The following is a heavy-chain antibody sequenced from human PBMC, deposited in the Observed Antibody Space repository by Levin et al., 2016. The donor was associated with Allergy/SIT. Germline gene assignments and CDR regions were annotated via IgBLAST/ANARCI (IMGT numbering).Heavy chain of an antibody. J-gene: IGHJ4*02. CDR3: ARGGSSWYRLDY. Sequence: VRQAPGKGLEWVAVISYDGSNKYYADSVKGRFTISRDNSKNTLYLQMNSLRAEDTAVYYCARGGSSWYRLDYWGQGTLVTVSS. V-gene: IGHV3-30*04. D-gene: IGHD6-13*01. CDR2: ISYDGSNK.